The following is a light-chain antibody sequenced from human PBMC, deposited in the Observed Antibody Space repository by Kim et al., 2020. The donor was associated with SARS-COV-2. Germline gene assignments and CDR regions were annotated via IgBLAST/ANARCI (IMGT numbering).Light chain of an antibody. V-gene: IGKV3-20*01. CDR3: QLSSSSLWT. J-gene: IGKJ1*01. Sequence: SPGERATRSCRASQCVVSTNLAWYQQTPGQAPRLLIYGASNRATGISDRFSGSGSETDFTLTISRLEPEDFAVYYCQLSSSSLWTFGQGTKVDIK. CDR2: GAS. CDR1: QCVVSTN.